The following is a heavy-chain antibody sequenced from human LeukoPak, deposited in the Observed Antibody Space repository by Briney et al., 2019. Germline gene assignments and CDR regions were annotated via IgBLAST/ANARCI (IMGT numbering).Heavy chain of an antibody. D-gene: IGHD6-19*01. Sequence: SETLSLTCTVSSGSVSSGSSYWGWIRQPPGKGLEWIGSIYYSGSTYYNPSLKSRVTISVDTSKNQFSLKLSSVTAADTAVYYCARQYSSGWYDPPGMDVWGQGTTVTVSS. CDR1: SGSVSSGSSY. CDR3: ARQYSSGWYDPPGMDV. J-gene: IGHJ6*02. V-gene: IGHV4-39*01. CDR2: IYYSGST.